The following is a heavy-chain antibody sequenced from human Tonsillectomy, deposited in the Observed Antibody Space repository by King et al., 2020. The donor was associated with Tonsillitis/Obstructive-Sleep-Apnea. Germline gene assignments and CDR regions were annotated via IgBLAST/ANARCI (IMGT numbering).Heavy chain of an antibody. CDR1: GGSISSYY. CDR3: ARGKEEFDY. V-gene: IGHV4-59*01. Sequence: QLQESGPGLVKPSETLSLTCTVSGGSISSYYWSWIRQPPGKGPEWIGYIYYSGSTNYNPSLKSRVTISVDTSKNQFSLKLSSVTAADTAVYYCARGKEEFDYWGQGTLVTVSS. J-gene: IGHJ4*02. CDR2: IYYSGST.